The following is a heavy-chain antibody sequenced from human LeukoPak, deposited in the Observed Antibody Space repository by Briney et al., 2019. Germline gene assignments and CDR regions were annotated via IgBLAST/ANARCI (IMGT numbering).Heavy chain of an antibody. V-gene: IGHV4-39*01. CDR3: ARLSSMYVVVVPAAHYFDY. J-gene: IGHJ4*02. CDR2: MYYRGST. Sequence: PSETLSLTCTVSGGSISSSSYYWGWIRQPPGKGLEWIGSMYYRGSTYYNPSPKSRVTISVDTSKNQFSLKLSSVTAADTAVYYCARLSSMYVVVVPAAHYFDYWGQGTLVTVSS. D-gene: IGHD2-2*01. CDR1: GGSISSSSYY.